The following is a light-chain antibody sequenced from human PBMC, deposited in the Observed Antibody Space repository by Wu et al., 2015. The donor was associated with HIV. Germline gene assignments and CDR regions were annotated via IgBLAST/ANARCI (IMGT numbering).Light chain of an antibody. CDR1: QWVNSKY. V-gene: IGKV3-20*01. J-gene: IGKJ2*01. CDR3: QRYGSSSYT. Sequence: EIVLTQSPGTLSLSPGERVTLSCRASQWVNSKYLAWYQQKSGQAPRLLIYGSSFRATGIPDRFRGSGSGTDFSLTITRLKPEDFAVYYCQRYGSSSYTFGQGTKLETK. CDR2: GSS.